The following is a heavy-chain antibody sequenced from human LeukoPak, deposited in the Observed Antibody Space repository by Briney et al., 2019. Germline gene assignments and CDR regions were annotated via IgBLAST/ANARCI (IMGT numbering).Heavy chain of an antibody. CDR2: IYSGGST. V-gene: IGHV3-53*01. CDR3: ASGTSCCVLMAFDI. J-gene: IGHJ3*02. D-gene: IGHD1-26*01. CDR1: GFTVSSNY. Sequence: PGGSLRLSCAAPGFTVSSNYMSWVRQAPGKGLEWVSIIYSGGSTYYADSVKGRFTISRDNSKNTLYLQMNNLRAEDTAVYYCASGTSCCVLMAFDIWGQGTMVTVSS.